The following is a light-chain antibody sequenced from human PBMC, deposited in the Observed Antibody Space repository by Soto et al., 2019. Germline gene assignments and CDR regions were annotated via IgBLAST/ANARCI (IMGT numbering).Light chain of an antibody. J-gene: IGLJ7*01. CDR3: CSYAGSHNPAV. Sequence: QSALTQPRSVSGSPGQSVTISCTGTSSDVGGYNYVSWYQQHPGKAPKLMIYDVSKRPSGVPDRFSGSKSGNTASLTISGLQAEDEADYYCCSYAGSHNPAVFGGGTQLTVL. CDR2: DVS. CDR1: SSDVGGYNY. V-gene: IGLV2-11*01.